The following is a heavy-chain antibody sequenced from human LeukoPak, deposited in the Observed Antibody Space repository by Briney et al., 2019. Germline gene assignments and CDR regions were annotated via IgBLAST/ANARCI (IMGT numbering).Heavy chain of an antibody. V-gene: IGHV1-69*13. CDR3: ARGPRYGDYLDY. J-gene: IGHJ4*02. D-gene: IGHD4-17*01. CDR1: GGTFSSYA. CDR2: IIPIFGTA. Sequence: ASVKVSCKASGGTFSSYAISWVRQAPGQGLEWMGGIIPIFGTANYAQKFQGRVTITADESTSTAYMELSSLRSEGTAVYYCARGPRYGDYLDYWGQGTLVTVSS.